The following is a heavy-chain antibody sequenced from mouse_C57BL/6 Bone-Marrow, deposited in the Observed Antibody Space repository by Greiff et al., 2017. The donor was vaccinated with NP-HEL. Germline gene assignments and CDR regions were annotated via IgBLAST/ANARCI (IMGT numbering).Heavy chain of an antibody. CDR1: GYSITSGYY. J-gene: IGHJ3*01. Sequence: EVKLMESGPGLVKPSQSLSLTCSVTGYSITSGYYWNWIRQFPGNKLEWMGYISYDGSNNYNPSLKNRISITLDTSKNQFFLKLNTVTTEDTATYYCAKAHYGSSWFAYWGQGTLVTVSA. CDR3: AKAHYGSSWFAY. D-gene: IGHD1-1*01. V-gene: IGHV3-6*01. CDR2: ISYDGSN.